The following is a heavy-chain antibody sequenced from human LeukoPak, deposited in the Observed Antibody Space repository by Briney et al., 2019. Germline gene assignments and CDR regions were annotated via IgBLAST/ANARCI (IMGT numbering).Heavy chain of an antibody. CDR2: ISVTGDST. J-gene: IGHJ6*02. CDR3: AKRQYSSGFYGMDV. V-gene: IGHV3-23*01. CDR1: GFTFSSYA. D-gene: IGHD6-19*01. Sequence: GGSLRLSCAASGFTFSSYAMSWVRQAPGKGLEWVSTISVTGDSTHYADSVKGRFTISRDSSENTLYLQMNSLRAEDTAVYYRAKRQYSSGFYGMDVWGQGTTVTVSS.